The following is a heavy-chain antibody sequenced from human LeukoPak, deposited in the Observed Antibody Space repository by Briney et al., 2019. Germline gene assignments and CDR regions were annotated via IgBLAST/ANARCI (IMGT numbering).Heavy chain of an antibody. CDR2: TRYDGSNK. J-gene: IGHJ4*02. D-gene: IGHD3-22*01. V-gene: IGHV3-30*02. Sequence: PGGSLRLSCAASGFTFSSFGMHWVRQAPGKGLEWVAFTRYDGSNKYYADSVKGRFTISRDNSKNTLYLQMNSLRAEDTAVYYCAKDLAPLYYYDSSGVDYWGQGTLVTVSS. CDR3: AKDLAPLYYYDSSGVDY. CDR1: GFTFSSFG.